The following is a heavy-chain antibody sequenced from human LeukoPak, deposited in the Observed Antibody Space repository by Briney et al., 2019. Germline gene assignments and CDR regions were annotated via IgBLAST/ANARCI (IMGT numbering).Heavy chain of an antibody. V-gene: IGHV1-46*01. CDR1: GYTFTKYF. CDR2: INPRGGST. D-gene: IGHD2-21*02. Sequence: ASVKVSCKPSGYTFTKYFMHWVRQAPGQGLEWMGIINPRGGSTGYAQKFQGRITMTTDMSTRTVYMELSSLESEDTAVYYCARRDCVGDCYSNWFDPWGQGTLVTVSS. J-gene: IGHJ5*02. CDR3: ARRDCVGDCYSNWFDP.